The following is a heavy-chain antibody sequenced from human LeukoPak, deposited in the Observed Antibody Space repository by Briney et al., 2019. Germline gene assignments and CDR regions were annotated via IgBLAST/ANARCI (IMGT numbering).Heavy chain of an antibody. Sequence: GGSLRLSCTASGFTFNSYAMIWVRQAPGKGLEWVGRIKSKTDGGATDYAAPVKGRFTISRDDSKNTVYLQMSSLKTEDTAVYYCATRPRPYYDFLSGYCDYWGQGTLVTVSS. D-gene: IGHD3-3*01. CDR2: IKSKTDGGAT. J-gene: IGHJ4*02. CDR3: ATRPRPYYDFLSGYCDY. CDR1: GFTFNSYA. V-gene: IGHV3-15*01.